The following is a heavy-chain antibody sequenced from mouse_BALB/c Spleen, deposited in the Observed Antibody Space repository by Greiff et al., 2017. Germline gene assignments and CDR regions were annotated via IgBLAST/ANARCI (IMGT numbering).Heavy chain of an antibody. D-gene: IGHD2-10*01. CDR3: ASYYGNYVPAWFAY. Sequence: VQVVESGPGLVQPSQSLSITCTVSGFSLTSYGVHWVRQSPGKGLEWLGVIWSGGSTDYNAAFISRLSISKDNSKSQVFFKMNSLQANDTAIYYCASYYGNYVPAWFAYWGQGTLVTVSA. CDR1: GFSLTSYG. V-gene: IGHV2-2*02. CDR2: IWSGGST. J-gene: IGHJ3*01.